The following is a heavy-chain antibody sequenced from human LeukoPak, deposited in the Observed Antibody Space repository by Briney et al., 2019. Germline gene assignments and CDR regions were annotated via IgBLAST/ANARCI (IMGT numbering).Heavy chain of an antibody. CDR2: IKEDGSEE. J-gene: IGHJ4*02. D-gene: IGHD3-22*01. V-gene: IGHV3-7*01. CDR1: GFAFSSFY. CDR3: VREYYYNSSGYRALRY. Sequence: PGGSLRLSRAASGFAFSSFYMSWVRQAPGRGLEWVANIKEDGSEEYYVDSVKGRFTISRDNAKNSVYLQMSSLRAEDTAVYYCVREYYYNSSGYRALRYWGQGTLVTVSS.